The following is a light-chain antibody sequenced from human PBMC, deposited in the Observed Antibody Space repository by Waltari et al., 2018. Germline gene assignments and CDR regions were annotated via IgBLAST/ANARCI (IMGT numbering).Light chain of an antibody. CDR1: QSISTW. CDR3: QQYKSFPFT. CDR2: KAS. V-gene: IGKV1-5*03. J-gene: IGKJ4*01. Sequence: DIQMTQSPSTLSASVGDRVTITCRASQSISTWLAWYQQKPGKAPNLLIYKASSLEGGVPSRFSGSGSGTEVTLSISSLQPDDFATYYCQQYKSFPFTFGGGTKVEVK.